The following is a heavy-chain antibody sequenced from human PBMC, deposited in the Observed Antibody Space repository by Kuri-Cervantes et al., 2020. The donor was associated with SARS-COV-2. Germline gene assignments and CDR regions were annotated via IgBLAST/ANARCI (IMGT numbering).Heavy chain of an antibody. V-gene: IGHV3-30-3*01. CDR1: GFTFSSYA. Sequence: LSLTCAASGFTFSSYAMHWVRQAPGKGLEWVAVISYDGSNKYYADSVKGRFTISRDNSKNTLYPQMNSLRAEDTAVYYCATVPAFFGVVTTLDYWGQGTLVTVSS. D-gene: IGHD3-3*01. CDR2: ISYDGSNK. CDR3: ATVPAFFGVVTTLDY. J-gene: IGHJ4*02.